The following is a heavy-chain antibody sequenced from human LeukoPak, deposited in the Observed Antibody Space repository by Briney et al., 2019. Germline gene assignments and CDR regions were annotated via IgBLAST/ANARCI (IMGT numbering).Heavy chain of an antibody. CDR3: ARVKSVPAARDSSLGIDY. D-gene: IGHD2-2*01. Sequence: GRSLRLSCAASGFTFRNSGIHWVRQAPGKGLEWVALISYDGSNKYYADSVKGRFTISRDNSKNTLYLQMNSLRDEDTAMYYCARVKSVPAARDSSLGIDYWGQGTLVTVSS. V-gene: IGHV3-30*04. CDR1: GFTFRNSG. CDR2: ISYDGSNK. J-gene: IGHJ4*02.